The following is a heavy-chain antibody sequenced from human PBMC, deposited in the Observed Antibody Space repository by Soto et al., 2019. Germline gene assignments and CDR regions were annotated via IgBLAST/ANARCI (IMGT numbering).Heavy chain of an antibody. V-gene: IGHV3-48*04. J-gene: IGHJ4*02. D-gene: IGHD2-8*01. CDR2: ISSSGRTI. Sequence: PGGSHRHSWEAVGGKFSAYTMNWVRQTPGKGLEWVSYISSSGRTISYADPVKGRFSISRDNAKNSLYLQMNSLRGEDTAVYYCARASGIMVAHHYFDFWGQGTLVTVSS. CDR3: ARASGIMVAHHYFDF. CDR1: GGKFSAYT.